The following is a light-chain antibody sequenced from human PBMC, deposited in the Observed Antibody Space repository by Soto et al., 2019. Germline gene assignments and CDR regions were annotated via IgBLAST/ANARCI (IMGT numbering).Light chain of an antibody. CDR3: QHYVTSLTT. CDR2: GAS. J-gene: IGKJ1*01. Sequence: EIVLTQSPGTLSLSPGEGATLSCRASQTVSSTYLAWYQQKPGRAPNLLIHGASTRAAGIPDRFSASGSGTHFTLTISRLEPEDFAVYFCQHYVTSLTTFGQGTKVEVK. CDR1: QTVSSTY. V-gene: IGKV3-20*01.